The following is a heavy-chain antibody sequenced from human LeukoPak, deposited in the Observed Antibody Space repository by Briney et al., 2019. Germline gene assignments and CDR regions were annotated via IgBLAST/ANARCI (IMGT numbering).Heavy chain of an antibody. Sequence: PGRSLRLSCAASGFTFFTYAMYWVRQAPGKGLECVAVISSDGSNRDYADSVQGRFTISRDNSKNTLYLQMTSLRAEDTALYYCARSYGSGTWNLDLCGQGTLVSVSS. CDR1: GFTFFTYA. CDR3: ARSYGSGTWNLDL. D-gene: IGHD3-10*01. CDR2: ISSDGSNR. J-gene: IGHJ5*02. V-gene: IGHV3-30*04.